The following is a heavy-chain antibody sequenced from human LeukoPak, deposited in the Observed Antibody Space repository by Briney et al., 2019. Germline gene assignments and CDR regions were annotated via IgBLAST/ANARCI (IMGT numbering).Heavy chain of an antibody. CDR3: ARGTPGGYFDY. J-gene: IGHJ4*02. CDR1: GGSISSGDYY. CDR2: IYYSGST. D-gene: IGHD1-14*01. V-gene: IGHV4-30-4*08. Sequence: PSETLSLTCTVSGGSISSGDYYWSWIRQPPGKGLEWIGYIYYSGSTYYNPSLKSRITISVDTSKNQSSLKLSSVTAADTAVYYCARGTPGGYFDYWGQGTLVTVSS.